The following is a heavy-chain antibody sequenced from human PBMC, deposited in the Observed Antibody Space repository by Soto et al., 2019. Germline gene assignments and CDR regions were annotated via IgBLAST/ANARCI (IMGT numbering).Heavy chain of an antibody. CDR3: AKDRGLVLSFYFDY. D-gene: IGHD6-19*01. CDR1: GFTFDDYA. Sequence: EVQLVASGGGLVQPGRSLRLACAASGFTFDDYAMHWVRHAPGKGLEWVSGISWNSGSIGYADSVKGRFTISRDNAKKSLYLQINSLRAEDTALYYCAKDRGLVLSFYFDYWGKGTLVSVSS. V-gene: IGHV3-9*01. CDR2: ISWNSGSI. J-gene: IGHJ4*02.